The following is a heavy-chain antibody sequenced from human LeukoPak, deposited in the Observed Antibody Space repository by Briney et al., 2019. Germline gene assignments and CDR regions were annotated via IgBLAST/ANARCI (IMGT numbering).Heavy chain of an antibody. CDR2: IYYSGST. Sequence: SETLSLTWTVAGGSISSYYWSWIRQPPGKGLEWIGYIYYSGSTNYNPSLKSRVTISVDTSKNQFSLKLTSVTAVDTAVYYCARAPQPASYGDYGKRYFDLWGRGTLVTVSS. J-gene: IGHJ2*01. D-gene: IGHD4-17*01. CDR3: ARAPQPASYGDYGKRYFDL. CDR1: GGSISSYY. V-gene: IGHV4-59*01.